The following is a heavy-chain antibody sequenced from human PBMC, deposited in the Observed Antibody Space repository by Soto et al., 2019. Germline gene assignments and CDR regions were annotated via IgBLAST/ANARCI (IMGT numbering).Heavy chain of an antibody. D-gene: IGHD1-26*01. CDR1: GYTFTIYG. J-gene: IGHJ5*02. Sequence: QVQLVQSGAEVKKPGASVKVSCKASGYTFTIYGISWVRQAPGQGLEWMGWISAYNGNTIYAQKLQGRVTVTTETPTSTAYRVLSSLRSDDTAVYYCARRIIGSSAVHWVELWGQGTRVTVAS. CDR2: ISAYNGNT. CDR3: ARRIIGSSAVHWVEL. V-gene: IGHV1-18*01.